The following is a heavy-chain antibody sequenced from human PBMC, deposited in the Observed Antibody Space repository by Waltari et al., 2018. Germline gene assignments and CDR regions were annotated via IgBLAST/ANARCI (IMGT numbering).Heavy chain of an antibody. CDR1: GKTFTRYC. Sequence: VQLMHSGAEERKRGGLVQGCCKAFGKTFTRYCINWVRHGTGQGLEWMGWMNPNSGNTGYAQKFQGRVTMTKNTSISTAYMELSSLRSEDTAVYYWARHAYSGSYYYYYYGMDVWSQGTTVIVSS. J-gene: IGHJ6*02. CDR2: MNPNSGNT. D-gene: IGHD1-26*01. CDR3: ARHAYSGSYYYYYYGMDV. V-gene: IGHV1-8*01.